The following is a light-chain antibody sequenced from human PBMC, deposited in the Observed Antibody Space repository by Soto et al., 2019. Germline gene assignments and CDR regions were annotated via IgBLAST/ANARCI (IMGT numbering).Light chain of an antibody. V-gene: IGKV2-40*01. J-gene: IGKJ4*01. CDR3: MQRIEFPLT. Sequence: DIVMTQPPLSLPVTPGEPASISCGSSRSLLVSDDGNTSLDWYLQKPGQSPQLLIYTVSYRASGVPDRFSGSGSGTDFTLKISRVEAEDVGVYYCMQRIEFPLTFGGGTKVEIK. CDR2: TVS. CDR1: RSLLVSDDGNTS.